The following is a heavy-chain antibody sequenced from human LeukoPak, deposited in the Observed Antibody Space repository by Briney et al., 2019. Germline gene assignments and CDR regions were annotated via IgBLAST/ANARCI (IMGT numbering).Heavy chain of an antibody. V-gene: IGHV1-2*02. D-gene: IGHD1-1*01. Sequence: GASVKVSCKASGYTFTGYYMHWVRQAPGQGLGWIGWINPNSGGTNYAQKFQGRVTMTRDTSISTAYMELSRLRSDDTAVYYCARVTQLERLFDYWGQGTLVTVSS. CDR2: INPNSGGT. CDR3: ARVTQLERLFDY. CDR1: GYTFTGYY. J-gene: IGHJ4*02.